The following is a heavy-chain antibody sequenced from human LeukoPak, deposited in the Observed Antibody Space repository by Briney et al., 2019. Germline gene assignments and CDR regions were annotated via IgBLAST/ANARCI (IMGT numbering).Heavy chain of an antibody. D-gene: IGHD2-21*02. CDR3: ARVQTYGDSRLLLDY. V-gene: IGHV3-74*01. CDR1: GFTFSSYW. J-gene: IGHJ4*02. Sequence: GGSLRLSCAASGFTFSSYWMHWVRQAPGKGLVWVSRINSDGSSTSYADSVKGRFTISRDNAKNTLYLQMNSLRAEDTAVYYCARVQTYGDSRLLLDYWGQGTLVTVSS. CDR2: INSDGSST.